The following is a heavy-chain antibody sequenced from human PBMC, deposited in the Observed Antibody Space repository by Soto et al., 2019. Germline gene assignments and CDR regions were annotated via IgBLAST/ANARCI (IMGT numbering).Heavy chain of an antibody. CDR3: ARGSVGLVVVVAPRYQPAFDI. Sequence: PSETLSLTCTVSGGPFSSSSYYWSWIRQPPGKGLEWIGEINHSGSTNYNPSLKSRVTISVDTSKNQFSLKLSSVTAADTAVYYCARGSVGLVVVVAPRYQPAFDIWGQGTMVTVSS. CDR1: GGPFSSSSYY. D-gene: IGHD2-15*01. J-gene: IGHJ3*02. V-gene: IGHV4-39*07. CDR2: INHSGST.